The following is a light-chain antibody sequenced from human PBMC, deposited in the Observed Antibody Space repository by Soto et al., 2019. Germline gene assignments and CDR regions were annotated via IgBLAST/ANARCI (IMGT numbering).Light chain of an antibody. Sequence: EIVLTQSPVTLSLSPGERATLSCRASQTIADRYLAWYQQKPGQAPRLLIYRTSSRAPGVPDRFSGSGSGTDFTLTISRLEPGDFAVYYCQQYGSSPVTFGQGTKLEIK. V-gene: IGKV3-20*01. J-gene: IGKJ2*01. CDR3: QQYGSSPVT. CDR2: RTS. CDR1: QTIADRY.